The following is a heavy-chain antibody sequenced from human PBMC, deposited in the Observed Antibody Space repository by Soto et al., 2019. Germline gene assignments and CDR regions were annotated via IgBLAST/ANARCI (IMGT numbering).Heavy chain of an antibody. J-gene: IGHJ4*02. V-gene: IGHV1-18*01. CDR3: ARIIRGCSSTSCYADFDY. D-gene: IGHD2-2*01. Sequence: QVPLVQSGAEVKKPGASVKVSCKASGYTFTSYGISWVRQAPGQGLEWMGWISAYNGNTNYAQKLQGRVTMTTDTSTSTAYMELRSLRSDDTAVYYCARIIRGCSSTSCYADFDYWGQGTLVTVSS. CDR2: ISAYNGNT. CDR1: GYTFTSYG.